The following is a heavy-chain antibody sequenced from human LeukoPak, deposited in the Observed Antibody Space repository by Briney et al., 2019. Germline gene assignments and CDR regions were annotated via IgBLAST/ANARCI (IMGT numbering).Heavy chain of an antibody. CDR3: ARHGRYYDILTGYYYWFDP. CDR1: GGSLSSSSYY. J-gene: IGHJ5*02. D-gene: IGHD3-9*01. CDR2: IYYSGST. V-gene: IGHV4-39*01. Sequence: PSEALSLTCTVSGGSLSSSSYYWGWIRQPPGKGLEWIGSIYYSGSTSYNPSLKSRVTISVDASKNQFSLKLSSVTAADTAVYYCARHGRYYDILTGYYYWFDPWGQGTLVTVSS.